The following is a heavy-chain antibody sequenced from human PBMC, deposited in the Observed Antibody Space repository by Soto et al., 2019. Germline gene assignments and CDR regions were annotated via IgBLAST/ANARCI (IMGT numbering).Heavy chain of an antibody. CDR3: ARAGGDYYDSSGRLDY. D-gene: IGHD3-22*01. Sequence: SETLSLTFTVSGGSISSYYWSWIRQPPGKGLEWIGYIYYSGSTNYNPSLKSRVTISVDTSKNQFSLKLSSVTAADTAVYYCARAGGDYYDSSGRLDYWGQGTLVTVSS. CDR2: IYYSGST. J-gene: IGHJ4*02. CDR1: GGSISSYY. V-gene: IGHV4-59*01.